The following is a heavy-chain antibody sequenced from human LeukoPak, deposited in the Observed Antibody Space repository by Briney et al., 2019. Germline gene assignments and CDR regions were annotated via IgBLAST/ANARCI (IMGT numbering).Heavy chain of an antibody. D-gene: IGHD5-18*01. J-gene: IGHJ4*02. V-gene: IGHV4-34*01. CDR3: ARGPGPWEYRYGTYDY. CDR2: INHSGST. CDR1: GGSFSGYY. Sequence: PSETLSLTCAVYGGSFSGYYWSWIRQPPGKGLEWIGEINHSGSTNYNPSLKSRVTISVDTSKNQFSLKLSSVTAADTAVYYCARGPGPWEYRYGTYDYWGQGTLLTVSS.